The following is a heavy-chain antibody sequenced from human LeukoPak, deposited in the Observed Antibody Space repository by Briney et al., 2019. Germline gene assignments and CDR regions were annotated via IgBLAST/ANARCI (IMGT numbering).Heavy chain of an antibody. D-gene: IGHD6-19*01. CDR1: GFTFSSYW. J-gene: IGHJ3*02. V-gene: IGHV3-7*01. Sequence: GGSLRLSCAASGFTFSSYWMSWVRQAPGKGLEWVANIKQDGSEKYYVDSVKGRFTISRDNAKNSLYLQMNSLRAEDTAVYYCARDSGGWENDAFDIWGQGTMVTVSS. CDR2: IKQDGSEK. CDR3: ARDSGGWENDAFDI.